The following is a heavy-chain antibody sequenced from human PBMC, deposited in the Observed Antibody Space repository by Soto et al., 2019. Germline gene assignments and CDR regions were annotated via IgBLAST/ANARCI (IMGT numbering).Heavy chain of an antibody. CDR1: GDSISSGYY. CDR2: IYHSGTT. J-gene: IGHJ4*02. CDR3: ARHGGKLGITGTMGNFDY. Sequence: PSETLSLTCAVSGDSISSGYYWAWIRQPPGKGLEWIGSIYHSGTTYYNPSLKSRVTISVDTSNNQFSLKLTSVTAADTSVYYCARHGGKLGITGTMGNFDYWGQGSLVTVSS. D-gene: IGHD1-20*01. V-gene: IGHV4-38-2*01.